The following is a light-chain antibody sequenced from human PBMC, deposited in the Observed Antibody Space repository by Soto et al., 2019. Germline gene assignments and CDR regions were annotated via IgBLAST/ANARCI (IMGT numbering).Light chain of an antibody. CDR3: QQYTGPPTT. Sequence: DIQMTQSPSSLSASIGDRVTITCLASQGISNYLAWYQQKPGKSPRLLIYAASTLQSGVPSRFSGSGSGTDFTLTITRLEPEDSAVYFCQQYTGPPTTFGQGTRLEIK. V-gene: IGKV1-27*01. CDR1: QGISNY. J-gene: IGKJ5*01. CDR2: AAS.